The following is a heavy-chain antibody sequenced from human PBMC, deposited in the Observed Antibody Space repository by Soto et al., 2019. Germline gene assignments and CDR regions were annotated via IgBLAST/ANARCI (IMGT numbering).Heavy chain of an antibody. V-gene: IGHV4-59*08. Sequence: SETLSLTCTVSGGSISSYYWSWIRQPPGKGLEWIGYIYYSGSTNYNPSLKSRVTISVDTSKNQFSLKLSSVTAADTAVYYCASHILTGYYTSVYGITTGAIDYYMDVWGKGTTVTVSS. CDR3: ASHILTGYYTSVYGITTGAIDYYMDV. D-gene: IGHD3-9*01. J-gene: IGHJ6*03. CDR2: IYYSGST. CDR1: GGSISSYY.